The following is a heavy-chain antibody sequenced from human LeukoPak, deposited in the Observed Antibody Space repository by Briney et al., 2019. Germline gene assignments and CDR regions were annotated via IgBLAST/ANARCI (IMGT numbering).Heavy chain of an antibody. V-gene: IGHV3-48*04. CDR3: ARWPRYSSREFDY. CDR1: GFTFSSYS. Sequence: QPGGSLRLSCAASGFTFSSYSMNWVRQAPGKGLEWVSYISSSSSTIYYADSVKGRFTISRDSAKNSLYLQMNSLRAEDTAVYYCARWPRYSSREFDYWGQGTLVTVSS. CDR2: ISSSSSTI. J-gene: IGHJ4*02. D-gene: IGHD6-13*01.